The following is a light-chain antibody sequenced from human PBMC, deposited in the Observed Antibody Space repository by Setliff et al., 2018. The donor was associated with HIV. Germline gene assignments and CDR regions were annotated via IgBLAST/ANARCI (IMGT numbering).Light chain of an antibody. V-gene: IGLV2-23*02. CDR2: EVC. J-gene: IGLJ1*01. Sequence: QSALTQPASVSVSPGQSSTISCTRTSSDVGSYNVVSWYQQHPGKAPKLMIYEVCERPSGVSNRFSGSKSGSTASLTISGLQAEDEADYYCCSYAGSSTYVFGTGTKVTVL. CDR3: CSYAGSSTYV. CDR1: SSDVGSYNV.